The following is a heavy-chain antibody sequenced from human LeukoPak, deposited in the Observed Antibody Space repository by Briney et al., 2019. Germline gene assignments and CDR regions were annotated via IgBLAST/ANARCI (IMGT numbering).Heavy chain of an antibody. D-gene: IGHD3-3*01. V-gene: IGHV3-21*01. CDR3: AREGDDFWSGYSYYYYYGMDV. CDR2: ISSSSSYI. J-gene: IGHJ6*02. CDR1: GFTFSSYS. Sequence: PGGSLRLSCAASGFTFSSYSMNWARQAPGKGLEWVSSISSSSSYIYYADSVKGRFTISRDNAKNSLYLQMNSLRAEDTAVYYCAREGDDFWSGYSYYYYYGMDVWGQGTTVTVS.